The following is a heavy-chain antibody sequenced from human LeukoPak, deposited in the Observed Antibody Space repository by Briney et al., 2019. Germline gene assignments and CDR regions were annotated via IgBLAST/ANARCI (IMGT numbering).Heavy chain of an antibody. J-gene: IGHJ3*01. V-gene: IGHV3-23*01. CDR1: GFIFSSYD. Sequence: PGGSLRLSCVGSGFIFSSYDMGLVRQAPGKGLEWVSSISRAGDRTYYEDSVKGRFTISRDNSRNTMYLQMNSLRAEDTAVYYCARGESFAFDVWGQGTMVTVSS. CDR3: ARGESFAFDV. CDR2: ISRAGDRT.